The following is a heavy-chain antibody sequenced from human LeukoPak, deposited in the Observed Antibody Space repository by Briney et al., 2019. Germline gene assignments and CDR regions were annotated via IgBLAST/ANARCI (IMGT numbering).Heavy chain of an antibody. CDR3: ARDREGYYDSSGYYVPGYFDY. V-gene: IGHV3-33*01. CDR1: GSTFSSYG. CDR2: IWYDGSNK. J-gene: IGHJ4*02. Sequence: PRRSLRLSCEASGSTFSSYGMDWVRQAPGKGLEWVAVIWYDGSNKYYADSVKGRFTISRDNSKNTLYLQMNSLRAEDTAVYYCARDREGYYDSSGYYVPGYFDYWGQGTLVTVSS. D-gene: IGHD3-22*01.